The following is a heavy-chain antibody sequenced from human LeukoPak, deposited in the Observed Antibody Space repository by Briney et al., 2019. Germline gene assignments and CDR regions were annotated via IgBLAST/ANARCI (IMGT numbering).Heavy chain of an antibody. CDR2: IKQDGGEK. CDR1: GSTFSSYW. V-gene: IGHV3-7*04. J-gene: IGHJ4*02. D-gene: IGHD5-24*01. Sequence: GGSLRLSCAASGSTFSSYWMSWVRQAPGKGLEWVANIKQDGGEKYYVDSVKGRFTISRDNAKNSSYLQMNSLRPEDTAVYYCAGRGDGNLYYFDHWGQGTLVTASS. CDR3: AGRGDGNLYYFDH.